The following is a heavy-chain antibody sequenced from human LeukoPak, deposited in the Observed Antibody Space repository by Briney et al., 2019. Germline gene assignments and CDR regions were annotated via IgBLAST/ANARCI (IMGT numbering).Heavy chain of an antibody. D-gene: IGHD1/OR15-1a*01. CDR2: TSGSGGHS. CDR3: AKGTTKYPLIGNIYYMDV. J-gene: IGHJ6*03. V-gene: IGHV3-23*01. Sequence: GGSLRLSCEASGFTFSNKAMHWVRQVPGKGLEWVSATSGSGGHSYYLDSVKGRFTISRDNSKNTLYLQMNSLTVDDTAVYFCAKGTTKYPLIGNIYYMDVWGQGTAVTVAS. CDR1: GFTFSNKA.